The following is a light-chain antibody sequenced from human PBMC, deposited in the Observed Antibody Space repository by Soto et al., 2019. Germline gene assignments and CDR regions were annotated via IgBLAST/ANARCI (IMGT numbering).Light chain of an antibody. CDR3: QQRQYWPPIT. CDR1: LNVNSY. V-gene: IGKV3-11*01. CDR2: DAS. Sequence: VLTQSPATLSLSHGERATLSCRASLNVNSYLAWYQQKPGQAPRLLIYDASNRAAGIPARFSGSGSGTDFTHTISSLEPEDFAIYYCQQRQYWPPITFGQGTRLEIK. J-gene: IGKJ5*01.